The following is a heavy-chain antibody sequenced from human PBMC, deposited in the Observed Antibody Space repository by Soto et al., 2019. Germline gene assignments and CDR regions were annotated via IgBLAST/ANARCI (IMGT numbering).Heavy chain of an antibody. CDR1: GDSVSGGGYY. D-gene: IGHD3-22*01. J-gene: IGHJ1*01. Sequence: QVQLQESGPGLVKPSETLSLICTVSGDSVSGGGYYWTWIRQPPGMGLEWIGYISFTGDTTYNPSLRSRVTIAMHTSKNQFSLKLTSATAAVTALYYCSSGGHYYHSMIWGPGTLVTVSS. V-gene: IGHV4-61*08. CDR3: SSGGHYYHSMI. CDR2: ISFTGDT.